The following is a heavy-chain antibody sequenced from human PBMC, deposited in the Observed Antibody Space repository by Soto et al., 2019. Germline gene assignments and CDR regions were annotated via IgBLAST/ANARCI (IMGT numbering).Heavy chain of an antibody. D-gene: IGHD3-16*01. CDR2: IIPIFGTA. CDR3: ARVYANYYYGMDV. CDR1: GGTFSSYA. J-gene: IGHJ6*02. Sequence: SVKVSCKASGGTFSSYAISWVRQAPGQGLEWMGGIIPIFGTANYAQKFQGRVTITADESTSTAYMELSSLRSEDTAVYYCARVYANYYYGMDVWGQGTTVTVSS. V-gene: IGHV1-69*13.